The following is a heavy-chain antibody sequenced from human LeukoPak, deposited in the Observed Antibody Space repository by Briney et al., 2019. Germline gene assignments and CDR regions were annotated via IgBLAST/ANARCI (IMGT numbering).Heavy chain of an antibody. CDR2: INHSGST. D-gene: IGHD2-2*01. Sequence: PSETLSLTCAVYGGSFSGYYWSWIRQPPGKGLEWIGEINHSGSTNYNPSLKSRVTISVDTSKNQFSLKLSSVTAADTAVYYCARGGTLLGYCSSTSCWFSWFDPWGQGALVTVSS. V-gene: IGHV4-34*01. J-gene: IGHJ5*02. CDR1: GGSFSGYY. CDR3: ARGGTLLGYCSSTSCWFSWFDP.